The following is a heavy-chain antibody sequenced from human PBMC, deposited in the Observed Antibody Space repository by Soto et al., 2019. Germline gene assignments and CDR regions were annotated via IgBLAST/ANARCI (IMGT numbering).Heavy chain of an antibody. Sequence: QVQLVQSGAEVKKPGASVKVSCKASGYTFTSYGISWVRQAPGQGLEWMGWISAYNGNTNYAQKLQGRVTMTTDTSTSTAYMDLRSLRSDDTAVYYCARDQGPPYDYIAHAFDIWGQGTMVTVSS. CDR1: GYTFTSYG. J-gene: IGHJ3*02. CDR2: ISAYNGNT. CDR3: ARDQGPPYDYIAHAFDI. D-gene: IGHD3-16*01. V-gene: IGHV1-18*01.